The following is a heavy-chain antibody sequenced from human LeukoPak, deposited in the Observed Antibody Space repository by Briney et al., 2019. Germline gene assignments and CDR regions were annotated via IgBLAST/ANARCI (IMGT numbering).Heavy chain of an antibody. Sequence: ASVKVSCKGSGYTFTDYYMHWVRQAPGQGLEWMGWINPNNGGTSYAQKFQGRVTMTRDTSITTSYMELPSLTSDDTAVYYCARGYSSPVPNFDYWGQGTLVTVSS. CDR2: INPNNGGT. CDR3: ARGYSSPVPNFDY. CDR1: GYTFTDYY. V-gene: IGHV1-2*02. D-gene: IGHD6-13*01. J-gene: IGHJ4*02.